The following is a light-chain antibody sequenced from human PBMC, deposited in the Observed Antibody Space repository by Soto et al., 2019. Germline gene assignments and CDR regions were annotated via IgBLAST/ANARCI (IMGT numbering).Light chain of an antibody. CDR2: DAS. Sequence: DIQMTQSPSTLSASVGDRVTITCRASPSISSWLAWYQQKPGKAPTLLIDDASSLERGVPSRLSGIGSGTEFTLPIRSLQPDDFTTCYYDQYNRSPYSLGQGTTVDIK. J-gene: IGKJ2*03. CDR1: PSISSW. CDR3: DQYNRSPYS. V-gene: IGKV1-5*01.